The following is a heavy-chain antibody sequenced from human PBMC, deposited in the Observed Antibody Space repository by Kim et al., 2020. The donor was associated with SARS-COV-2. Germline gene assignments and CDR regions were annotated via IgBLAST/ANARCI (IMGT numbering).Heavy chain of an antibody. CDR1: GYSFTSYW. CDR2: IYPGDSDT. D-gene: IGHD6-19*01. V-gene: IGHV5-51*01. Sequence: GESLKISCKGSGYSFTSYWIGWVRQMPGKGLEWMGIIYPGDSDTRYSPSFQGQVTISADKSISTAYLQWSSLKASDTAMYYCAITGGDSSGWPTFDYWGQGTLVTVSS. J-gene: IGHJ4*02. CDR3: AITGGDSSGWPTFDY.